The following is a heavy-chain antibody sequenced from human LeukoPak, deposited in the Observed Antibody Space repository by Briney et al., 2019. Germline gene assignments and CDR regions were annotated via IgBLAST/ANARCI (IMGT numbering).Heavy chain of an antibody. V-gene: IGHV4-30-4*01. CDR1: GGSISSGDYY. Sequence: SQTLSLTCTVSGGSISSGDYYWSWIRQPPGKGLEWIGYIYYSGSTYYNPSLKSRVTISVDTSKNQFSLKLSSVTAADTAVYYCARGRDMGYCSGGSCYSWFDPWGQGTLVTVSS. CDR3: ARGRDMGYCSGGSCYSWFDP. J-gene: IGHJ5*02. D-gene: IGHD2-15*01. CDR2: IYYSGST.